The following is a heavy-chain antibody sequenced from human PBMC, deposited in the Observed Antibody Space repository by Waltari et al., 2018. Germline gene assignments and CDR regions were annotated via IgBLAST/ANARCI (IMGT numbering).Heavy chain of an antibody. CDR2: ISSSSSTI. J-gene: IGHJ6*03. D-gene: IGHD3-16*02. CDR1: GFTFSSYS. V-gene: IGHV3-48*04. Sequence: EVQLVESGGGLVQPGGSLSLSCAASGFTFSSYSMNWVRQAPGKGLEWVSYISSSSSTIYYADSVKGRFTISRDNAKNSLYLQMNSLRAEDTAVYYCARVISYYMDVWGKGTTVTVSS. CDR3: ARVISYYMDV.